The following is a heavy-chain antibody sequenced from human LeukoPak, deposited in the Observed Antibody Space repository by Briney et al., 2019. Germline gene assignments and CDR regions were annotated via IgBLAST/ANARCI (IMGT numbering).Heavy chain of an antibody. J-gene: IGHJ4*02. CDR3: ARGEGLGRYLDY. CDR1: GFTFSNYW. CDR2: IYSGGST. Sequence: GGSLRLSCAASGFTFSNYWMNWVRQAPGKGLEWVSVIYSGGSTYYADSVKGRFTISRDNSKNTLYLQMNSLRAEDTAVYYCARGEGLGRYLDYWGQGTLVTVSS. V-gene: IGHV3-66*01. D-gene: IGHD3-16*02.